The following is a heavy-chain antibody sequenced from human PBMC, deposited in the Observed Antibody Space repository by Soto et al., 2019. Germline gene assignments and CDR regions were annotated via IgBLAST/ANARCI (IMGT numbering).Heavy chain of an antibody. CDR2: IIPIFGTA. CDR1: GGTFSSYA. CDR3: ARVGARGHIVVVTAPSTSYYYGMDV. V-gene: IGHV1-69*13. Sequence: SVKVSCKASGGTFSSYAISWVRQAPGQGLEWMGGIIPIFGTANYAQKFQGRVTITADESTSTAYMELSSLRSEDTAVYYCARVGARGHIVVVTAPSTSYYYGMDVWGQGTTVTVSS. D-gene: IGHD2-21*02. J-gene: IGHJ6*02.